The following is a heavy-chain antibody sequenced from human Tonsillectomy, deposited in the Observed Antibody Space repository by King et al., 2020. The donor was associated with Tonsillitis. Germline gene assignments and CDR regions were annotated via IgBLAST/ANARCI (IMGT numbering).Heavy chain of an antibody. CDR3: ATDTGGRHANWYFDH. J-gene: IGHJ2*01. Sequence: QLVQSGAEVKKPGSSVKVSCKASGGTFSSYAISWVRQAPGQGLEWMGRIIPILGIANYAQKFQGRVTITADKSTSTAYMELSSLRSEDTAVYYCATDTGGRHANWYFDHWGRGTLVTVSS. CDR1: GGTFSSYA. CDR2: IIPILGIA. V-gene: IGHV1-69*09. D-gene: IGHD2-8*02.